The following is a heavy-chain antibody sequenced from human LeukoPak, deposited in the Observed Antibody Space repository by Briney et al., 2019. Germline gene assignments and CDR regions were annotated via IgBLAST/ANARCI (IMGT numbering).Heavy chain of an antibody. V-gene: IGHV3-53*04. CDR1: GFTVSNDY. J-gene: IGHJ3*01. CDR2: IYSSGRT. CDR3: AKAPRILDAFDV. D-gene: IGHD2/OR15-2a*01. Sequence: GGSLRLSCAAFGFTVSNDYMGWVRQAPGKGLEWVSLIYSSGRTYYIDSVRGRFTISRHTSKNTLYLQMDSLTIEDTAVYYCAKAPRILDAFDVWGHGTMVTVSS.